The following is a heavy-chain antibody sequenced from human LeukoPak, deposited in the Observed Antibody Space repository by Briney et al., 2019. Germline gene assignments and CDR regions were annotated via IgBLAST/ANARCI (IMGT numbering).Heavy chain of an antibody. CDR3: ARYVWGSYPTFEDY. CDR2: IYYSGST. D-gene: IGHD3-16*02. Sequence: PSETLSLTCTVSGGSISIYYWSWIRQPPGKGLEWIGYIYYSGSTNYNPSLKSRVTISVDTSKNQFSLKLSSVTAADTAVYYCARYVWGSYPTFEDYWGQGTLVTVSS. V-gene: IGHV4-59*01. CDR1: GGSISIYY. J-gene: IGHJ4*02.